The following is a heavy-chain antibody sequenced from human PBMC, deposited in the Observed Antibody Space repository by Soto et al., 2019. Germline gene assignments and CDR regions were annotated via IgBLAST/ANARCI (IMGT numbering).Heavy chain of an antibody. D-gene: IGHD4-17*01. CDR2: TSYGWST. CDR1: GDSITSGGYY. CDR3: ARSPDYGDYYYFDY. V-gene: IGHV4-31*03. Sequence: QVQLQESGPGLVKPSQTLSLTCTVSGDSITSGGYYWSWIRQHPGKGLEWIGYTSYGWSTFYNPSLRSRLTISIDTSKNQFSLKLSSVTAADTAVYYCARSPDYGDYYYFDYWGQGTLVTVSS. J-gene: IGHJ4*02.